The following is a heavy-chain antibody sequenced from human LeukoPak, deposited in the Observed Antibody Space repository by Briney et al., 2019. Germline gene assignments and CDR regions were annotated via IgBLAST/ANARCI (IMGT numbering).Heavy chain of an antibody. V-gene: IGHV1-69*06. CDR1: GGTFSSYA. CDR3: ARGRAIAVAGIDFDY. CDR2: IIPIFGSA. Sequence: ASVKVSCKASGGTFSSYAISWVRQAPGQGLEWMGGIIPIFGSANYAQKFQGRVTITADISTSTAYMELSSLRSEDTAVYYCARGRAIAVAGIDFDYWGQGTLVTVSS. J-gene: IGHJ4*02. D-gene: IGHD6-19*01.